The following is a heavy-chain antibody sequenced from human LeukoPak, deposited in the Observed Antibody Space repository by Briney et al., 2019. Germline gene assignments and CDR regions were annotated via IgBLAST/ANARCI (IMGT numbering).Heavy chain of an antibody. CDR2: IYSGGST. Sequence: GGSLRLSCAASGFTVSSNYMSWVRQAPGKGLEWVSVIYSGGSTYYADSVKGRFTIFRDNSKNTLYLQMNSLRAEDTAVYYCARGVTWIQYYFDYWGQGALVTVSS. CDR1: GFTVSSNY. J-gene: IGHJ4*02. V-gene: IGHV3-53*01. D-gene: IGHD5-18*01. CDR3: ARGVTWIQYYFDY.